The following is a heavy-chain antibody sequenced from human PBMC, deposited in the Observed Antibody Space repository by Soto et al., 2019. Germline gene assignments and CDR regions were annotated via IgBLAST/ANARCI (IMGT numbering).Heavy chain of an antibody. J-gene: IGHJ4*02. V-gene: IGHV3-23*01. Sequence: EVQLLESGGGLVQPGGSLRLSCAASGFTFSSYTMSWVRQAPGKGLEWVSAISGSGGSTYYADSVKGRFTISRDNSKNTLYLQMNSLRAEDTAVYYCAKDGVNWGSYFDYWGQGTLVTVSS. CDR1: GFTFSSYT. D-gene: IGHD7-27*01. CDR2: ISGSGGST. CDR3: AKDGVNWGSYFDY.